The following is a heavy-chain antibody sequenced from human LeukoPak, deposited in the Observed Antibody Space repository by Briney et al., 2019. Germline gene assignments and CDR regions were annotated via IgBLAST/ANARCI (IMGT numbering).Heavy chain of an antibody. J-gene: IGHJ4*02. CDR3: ARADDSSGYWGSPAPYYFDY. Sequence: ASVKVSCKASGYTFTGYYMRWVRQAPGQGLEWMGWINPNSGGTNYAQKFQGRVTMTRDTSISTAYVELSRLRSDDTAVYYCARADDSSGYWGSPAPYYFDYWGQGTLVTVSS. D-gene: IGHD3-22*01. CDR2: INPNSGGT. V-gene: IGHV1-2*02. CDR1: GYTFTGYY.